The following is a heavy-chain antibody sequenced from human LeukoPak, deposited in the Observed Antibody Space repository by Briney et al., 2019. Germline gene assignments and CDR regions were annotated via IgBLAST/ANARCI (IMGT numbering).Heavy chain of an antibody. CDR2: ISTSSSYI. CDR1: GFTFSSYS. Sequence: PGGSLRLSCAASGFTFSSYSMNWVRQAPGKGLEWVSFISTSSSYIYYADSLKGRFTISRDNAKKSLYLQMNSLRAEDTAVYYCARDQDWNDRGGLDYWGQGTLVTVSS. J-gene: IGHJ4*02. V-gene: IGHV3-21*01. CDR3: ARDQDWNDRGGLDY. D-gene: IGHD1-1*01.